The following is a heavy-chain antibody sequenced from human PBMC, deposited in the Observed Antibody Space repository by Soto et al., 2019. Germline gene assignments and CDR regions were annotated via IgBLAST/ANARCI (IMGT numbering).Heavy chain of an antibody. CDR1: GYTFTSYG. V-gene: IGHV1-18*01. J-gene: IGHJ6*02. CDR3: ASFSIAATDPYGMDV. Sequence: QVQLVQSGAEVKKPGASVKVSCKASGYTFTSYGISWVRQAPGQGLEWMGWISAYNGNTNYGQKLQGRVTMTTDTSKSTAYMELRSLRSDDTAVYYCASFSIAATDPYGMDVWGQGTTVTVSS. D-gene: IGHD6-13*01. CDR2: ISAYNGNT.